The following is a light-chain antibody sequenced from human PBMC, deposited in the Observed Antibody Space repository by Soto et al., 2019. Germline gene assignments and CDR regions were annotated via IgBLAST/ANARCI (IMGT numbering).Light chain of an antibody. J-gene: IGKJ2*01. CDR2: GSS. CDR3: QQYGSSPPYT. Sequence: EVVLTQSPGTLSLSPGERATLSCRASQSVSNNYFAWYQQKPGQAPRLLIFGSSDRATSIPDRFSGSGSGTDFTLTISRLEPEDVAVYYCQQYGSSPPYTFGQGTKLEIK. CDR1: QSVSNNY. V-gene: IGKV3-20*01.